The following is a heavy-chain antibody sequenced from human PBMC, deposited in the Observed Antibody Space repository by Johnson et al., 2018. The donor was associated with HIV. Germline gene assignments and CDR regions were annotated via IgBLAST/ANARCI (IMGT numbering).Heavy chain of an antibody. CDR2: ITGSGGGA. CDR3: STHLSDYGYNLSDDAFDI. J-gene: IGHJ3*02. CDR1: GFTFSNQA. V-gene: IGHV3-23*04. Sequence: VQLVESGGGLVQPGGSLGLSCAASGFTFSNQAVSWVRQAPGKGLEWVSVITGSGGGAYYADSVTGCVSLPRDNSKNTRYLQINCLKAADTAEYYCSTHLSDYGYNLSDDAFDIWGRGTMVTVSS. D-gene: IGHD4-17*01.